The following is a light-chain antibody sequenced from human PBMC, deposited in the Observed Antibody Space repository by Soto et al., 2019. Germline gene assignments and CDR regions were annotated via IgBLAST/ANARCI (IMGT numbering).Light chain of an antibody. CDR3: CSYTRSGTLI. CDR2: DVS. V-gene: IGLV2-14*01. J-gene: IGLJ1*01. Sequence: QSVLTQPASVSGSPGQSFTISCVGTSGDIGDYNYVSWYQQHPGKVPKVIIYDVSNRPSGVSYRFSGTKSGNTASPTVSGLQAEDEADYYCCSYTRSGTLIFGTGTKVTVL. CDR1: SGDIGDYNY.